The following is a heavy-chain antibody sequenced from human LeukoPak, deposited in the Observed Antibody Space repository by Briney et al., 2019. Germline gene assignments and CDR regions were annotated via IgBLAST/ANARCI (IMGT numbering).Heavy chain of an antibody. D-gene: IGHD6-13*01. CDR2: ISGNGGST. V-gene: IGHV3-23*01. CDR3: ANPGIAAAGHSPFDY. Sequence: HPGGSLRLSCATSQFNFNKFGMSWVRQAPGKGLEWVSSISGNGGSTQYADSVQGRFAISRDNSKNTLYLQMNSLRAEDTAVYYCANPGIAAAGHSPFDYWGQGTLVTVSS. CDR1: QFNFNKFG. J-gene: IGHJ4*02.